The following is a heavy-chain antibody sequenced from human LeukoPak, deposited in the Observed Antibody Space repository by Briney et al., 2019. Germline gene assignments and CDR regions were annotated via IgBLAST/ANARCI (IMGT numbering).Heavy chain of an antibody. J-gene: IGHJ3*02. CDR3: ARKAGYDAFDI. CDR2: INSDGSWT. V-gene: IGHV3-74*01. Sequence: GGSLRLSCVASGNYWMHWVRQAPGKGLVWVSHINSDGSWTSYADSVKGRFTVSRDNAKNSLSLQMNRLKAEDTAVYYCARKAGYDAFDIWGRGTVVTVSS. D-gene: IGHD5-12*01. CDR1: GNYW.